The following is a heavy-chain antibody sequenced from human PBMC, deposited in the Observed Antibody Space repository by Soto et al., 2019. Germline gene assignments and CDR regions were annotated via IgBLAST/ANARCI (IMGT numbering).Heavy chain of an antibody. J-gene: IGHJ4*02. CDR3: ARSADYYDSSGYTNFDY. CDR1: GGTFSSYA. V-gene: IGHV1-69*06. CDR2: IIPIFGTA. D-gene: IGHD3-22*01. Sequence: PSASVKVSCKASGGTFSSYAISWVRQAPGQGLEWMGGIIPIFGTANYAQKFQGRVTITADKSTSTAYMELSSLRSEDTAVYYCARSADYYDSSGYTNFDYWGQGTLVTVSS.